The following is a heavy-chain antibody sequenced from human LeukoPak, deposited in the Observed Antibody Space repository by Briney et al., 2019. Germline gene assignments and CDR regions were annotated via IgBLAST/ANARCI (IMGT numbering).Heavy chain of an antibody. CDR3: ARAHTKIVGATTFDY. D-gene: IGHD1-26*01. J-gene: IGHJ4*02. V-gene: IGHV4-39*07. Sequence: SETLSLTCIVSGDSISSGSFYWGWIRQPPGQSLEWIGSIDYSGSSYYNPSLQSRVTISVDRSKNQFSRKLSSVTAADTAVYYCARAHTKIVGATTFDYWGQGTLVTVSS. CDR2: IDYSGSS. CDR1: GDSISSGSFY.